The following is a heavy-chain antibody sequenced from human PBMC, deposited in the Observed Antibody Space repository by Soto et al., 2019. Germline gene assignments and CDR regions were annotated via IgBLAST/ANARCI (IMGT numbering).Heavy chain of an antibody. CDR3: AGRADDDIVADF. CDR1: GDSISRRNYF. CDR2: VSYSGST. V-gene: IGHV4-39*02. J-gene: IGHJ4*02. Sequence: QVHLQESGPGLVKPSETLSLTCSVSGDSISRRNYFWGWVRQPPGKGLEWIASVSYSGSTYYNPSLKSRVTISMDTSKNHFSLKLSSVTAADTALYFCAGRADDDIVADFWGPGTLVTVSS. D-gene: IGHD2-15*01.